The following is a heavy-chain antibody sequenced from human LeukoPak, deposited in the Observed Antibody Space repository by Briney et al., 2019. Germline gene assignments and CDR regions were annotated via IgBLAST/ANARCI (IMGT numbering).Heavy chain of an antibody. CDR1: GGSIISNY. J-gene: IGHJ6*03. V-gene: IGHV4-4*07. Sequence: PSETLSLTCTVSGGSIISNYWSWIRQSAGTGLEWIGRIYGSGITDYNPSLKSRVTMFLDQSRKQFSLRLTSVTAADTAVYYCARLKFYDSTGYSPGYYMDVWGKGTTVSVFS. CDR3: ARLKFYDSTGYSPGYYMDV. CDR2: IYGSGIT. D-gene: IGHD3-22*01.